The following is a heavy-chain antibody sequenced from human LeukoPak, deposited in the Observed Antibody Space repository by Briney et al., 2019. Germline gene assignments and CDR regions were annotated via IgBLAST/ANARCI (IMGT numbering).Heavy chain of an antibody. CDR3: AREDSSGYLGY. CDR2: INYSGST. Sequence: KPSETLSLTCTVSGGSVSSNIYNWNWILHPQGKGLEGMGYINYSGSTNYNPSLKSRVTISVDSSKNQFSLKLTSLTAADTAVYYCAREDSSGYLGYWGQGTLVTVSS. CDR1: GGSVSSNIYN. D-gene: IGHD3-22*01. V-gene: IGHV4-61*01. J-gene: IGHJ4*02.